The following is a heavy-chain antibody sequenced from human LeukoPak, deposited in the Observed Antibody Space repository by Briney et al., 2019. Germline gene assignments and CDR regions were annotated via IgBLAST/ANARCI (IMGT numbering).Heavy chain of an antibody. CDR1: GYSISSGYY. CDR2: IDQSGST. V-gene: IGHV4-38-2*01. J-gene: IGHJ4*02. CDR3: ARGDFYNYGKPFDS. D-gene: IGHD5-18*01. Sequence: KPSETLSLTCAVSGYSISSGYYWGWIRQPPGKGLEWIGSIDQSGSTYYNPSLKSRVIISVDTSKNQFSLKLSFVTAADTAVYYCARGDFYNYGKPFDSWGQGTVVTVSS.